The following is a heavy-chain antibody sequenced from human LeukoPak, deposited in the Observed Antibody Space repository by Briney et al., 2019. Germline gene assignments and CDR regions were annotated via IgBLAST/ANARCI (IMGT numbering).Heavy chain of an antibody. CDR1: GYTFTGYY. D-gene: IGHD5-18*01. J-gene: IGHJ5*02. V-gene: IGHV1-2*02. CDR2: INPNSGGT. Sequence: ASVKVSCKASGYTFTGYYMHWVRQAPGQGLEWMGWINPNSGGTNYAQKFQGRVTMTRDTSISTAYMELSRLRSGETAVYYCARARGYSYETYNWFDPWGQGTLVTVSS. CDR3: ARARGYSYETYNWFDP.